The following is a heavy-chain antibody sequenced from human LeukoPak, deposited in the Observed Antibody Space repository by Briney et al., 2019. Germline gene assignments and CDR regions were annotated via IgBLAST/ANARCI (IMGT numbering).Heavy chain of an antibody. V-gene: IGHV5-51*01. Sequence: GESLKISCKGSGYSFTSYWIGWVRQMPGKGLEWMGIIYPGDSDTRYSPSFQGQVTISADESISTAYLQWSSLKASDTAMYYCAGLQYYYDSSGAGAFDIWGQGTMVTVSS. J-gene: IGHJ3*02. CDR2: IYPGDSDT. CDR1: GYSFTSYW. D-gene: IGHD3-22*01. CDR3: AGLQYYYDSSGAGAFDI.